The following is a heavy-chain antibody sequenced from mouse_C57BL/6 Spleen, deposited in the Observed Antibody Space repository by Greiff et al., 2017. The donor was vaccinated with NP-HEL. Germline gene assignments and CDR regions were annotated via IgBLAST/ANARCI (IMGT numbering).Heavy chain of an antibody. J-gene: IGHJ2*01. CDR3: ASNEGDY. CDR1: GYTFTSYW. D-gene: IGHD1-2*01. Sequence: VQLQQPGAELVKPGASVKLSCKASGYTFTSYWMQWVKQRPGQGLEWIGEIDPSDSYTNYNQKFKGKATLTVDTSSSTAYMQLSSLTSEDSAVYYCASNEGDYWGQGTTLTVSS. V-gene: IGHV1-50*01. CDR2: IDPSDSYT.